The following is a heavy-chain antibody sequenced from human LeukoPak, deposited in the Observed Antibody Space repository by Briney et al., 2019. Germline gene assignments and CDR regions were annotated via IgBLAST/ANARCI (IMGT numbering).Heavy chain of an antibody. CDR3: ATPIVVVPAAMPNYYMDV. CDR1: VGTFSSYA. CDR2: IIPIFGTA. V-gene: IGHV1-69*13. D-gene: IGHD2-2*01. J-gene: IGHJ6*03. Sequence: SVKVSCKASVGTFSSYAISWVRQAPGQGLAWMGGIIPIFGTANYAQKFQGRVTITADESTSTAYMELSSLRSEDTAVYYCATPIVVVPAAMPNYYMDVWGKGTTVTVSS.